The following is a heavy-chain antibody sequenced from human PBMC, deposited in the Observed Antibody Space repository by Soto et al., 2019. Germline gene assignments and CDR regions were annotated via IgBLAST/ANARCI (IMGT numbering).Heavy chain of an antibody. D-gene: IGHD6-19*01. Sequence: GGSLRLSCAASGFTFSSYAMSWVRQAPGKGLEWVSAISGSGGSTYYAGSVKGRFTISRDNSKKTLYLQMNSLRAEDTAVYYCAKGDSSGWSYYYYGMDVWGQGTTVTVSS. CDR3: AKGDSSGWSYYYYGMDV. V-gene: IGHV3-23*01. J-gene: IGHJ6*02. CDR2: ISGSGGST. CDR1: GFTFSSYA.